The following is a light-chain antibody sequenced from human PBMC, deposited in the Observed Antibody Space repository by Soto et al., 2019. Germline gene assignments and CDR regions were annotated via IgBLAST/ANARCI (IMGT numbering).Light chain of an antibody. CDR2: EVS. J-gene: IGLJ3*02. CDR3: SSYTSISTWV. CDR1: SSDVGAYNY. V-gene: IGLV2-14*01. Sequence: QSALTQPASVSGSPGQSITISCTGTSSDVGAYNYVSWYQQHPGKAPKLMIYEVSNRPSGVSNRFSGSKSGNTASLTISGLQAEDEADYYCSSYTSISTWVFGGGTKLT.